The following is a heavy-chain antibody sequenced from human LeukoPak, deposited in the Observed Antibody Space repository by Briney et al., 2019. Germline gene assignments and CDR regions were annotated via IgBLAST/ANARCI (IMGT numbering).Heavy chain of an antibody. CDR2: INPDTGFT. CDR3: VPTPEAYTSNWNV. Sequence: GASVTVSFKASGYTFTDDYMHWVRQAPGQGLEFLGWINPDTGFTNYAQKFQGRVTMTRDTSITTAYMEIKSLTSVDTAVYYCVPTPEAYTSNWNVWGPGTLVTVSS. J-gene: IGHJ4*02. CDR1: GYTFTDDY. D-gene: IGHD1-1*01. V-gene: IGHV1-2*02.